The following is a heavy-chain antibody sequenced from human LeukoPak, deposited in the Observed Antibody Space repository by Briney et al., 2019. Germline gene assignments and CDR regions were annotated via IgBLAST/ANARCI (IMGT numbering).Heavy chain of an antibody. CDR3: ARGVSSVDRTGYYYYYYMDV. Sequence: PSETLSLTCAVYGGSFSGYYWSWIRQPPGKGLEWIGEINHSGSTNYNPSLKSRVTISVDTSKNQFSLKLSSVTAADTAVYYCARGVSSVDRTGYYYYYYMDVWGKGTTVTVSS. CDR1: GGSFSGYY. CDR2: INHSGST. J-gene: IGHJ6*03. V-gene: IGHV4-34*01. D-gene: IGHD1/OR15-1a*01.